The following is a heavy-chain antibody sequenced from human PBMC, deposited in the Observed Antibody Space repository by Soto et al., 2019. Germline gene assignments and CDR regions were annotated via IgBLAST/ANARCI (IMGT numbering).Heavy chain of an antibody. D-gene: IGHD6-6*01. Sequence: EVQLLESGGGLVQPGGSLRLSCAVSGFTFSDYTMNWVRQASGKGLEWVSSISASGAATYYADSVKGRFTISRDNSKHTLDLQMNSLRVEDTAVYYCVKGPAALTSWFDPWGQGTLVTVSA. CDR1: GFTFSDYT. J-gene: IGHJ5*02. CDR2: ISASGAAT. CDR3: VKGPAALTSWFDP. V-gene: IGHV3-23*01.